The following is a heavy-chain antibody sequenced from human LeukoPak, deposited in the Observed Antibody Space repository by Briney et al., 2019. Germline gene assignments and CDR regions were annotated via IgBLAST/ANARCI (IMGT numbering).Heavy chain of an antibody. J-gene: IGHJ4*02. Sequence: GGSLRLSCAASGFSFSDYYMSWTRQAPGKGLEWVSYISDSSIYINYAASVKGRFTISRDNSKNTLYLQMNSLRAEDTAVYFCAKGGWLQSPTDYWGQGTLVTVSS. V-gene: IGHV3-11*06. D-gene: IGHD5-24*01. CDR1: GFSFSDYY. CDR3: AKGGWLQSPTDY. CDR2: ISDSSIYI.